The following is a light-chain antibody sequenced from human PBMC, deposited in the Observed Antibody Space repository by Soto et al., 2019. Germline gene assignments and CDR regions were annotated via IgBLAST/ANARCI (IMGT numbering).Light chain of an antibody. CDR3: QQFDNLPLT. J-gene: IGKJ4*01. CDR2: DVS. CDR1: QDISKY. Sequence: DIQMTQSPSSLSASVGDRVTITCQASQDISKYLNWYQQKPGKAPKILIYDVSVLEAGVPSRFSGGGSGTHFTLTISSLQAEDAATYYCQQFDNLPLTFAGGTKGEIK. V-gene: IGKV1-33*01.